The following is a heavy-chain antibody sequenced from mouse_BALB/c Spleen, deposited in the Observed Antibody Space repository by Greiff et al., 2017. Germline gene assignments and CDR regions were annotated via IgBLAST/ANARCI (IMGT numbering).Heavy chain of an antibody. J-gene: IGHJ1*01. CDR2: IYPGNSDT. D-gene: IGHD1-2*01. V-gene: IGHV1-5*01. CDR1: GYTFTSYW. Sequence: VQLQQSGTVLARPGASVKMSCKASGYTFTSYWMHWVKQRPGQGLEWIGAIYPGNSDTSYNQKFKGKAKLTAVTSTSTAYMELSSLTNEDSAVYYCTGITTATFLYWYFDVWGAGTTVTVSS. CDR3: TGITTATFLYWYFDV.